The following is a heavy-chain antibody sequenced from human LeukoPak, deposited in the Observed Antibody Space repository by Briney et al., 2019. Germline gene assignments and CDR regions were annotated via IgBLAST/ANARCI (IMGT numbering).Heavy chain of an antibody. Sequence: ASVKVSCKASGYTFTGYYMHWVRQAPGQGLEWMGWINPNSGGTNYAQKFQGRVTMTRDTSISTAYMELSRLRSDDTAVYYCARDNVIGGSPMVRSRWGQGTLVTVSS. J-gene: IGHJ4*02. CDR2: INPNSGGT. V-gene: IGHV1-2*02. D-gene: IGHD3-10*01. CDR1: GYTFTGYY. CDR3: ARDNVIGGSPMVRSR.